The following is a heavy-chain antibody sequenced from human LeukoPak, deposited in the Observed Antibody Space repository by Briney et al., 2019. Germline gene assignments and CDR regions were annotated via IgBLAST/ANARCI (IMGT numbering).Heavy chain of an antibody. CDR3: VRERNNFWSGHHSIFDS. D-gene: IGHD3-3*01. V-gene: IGHV3-74*01. CDR2: ISNDGSST. CDR1: GVIFSDHW. J-gene: IGHJ4*02. Sequence: PGGSLRLSCAASGVIFSDHWMHWVRQAPGKGLVWLSRISNDGSSTIYADSVKGRFTFSRDNAENTLFLEMSSLRVEDTAVYYCVRERNNFWSGHHSIFDSWGQGTLVTVSS.